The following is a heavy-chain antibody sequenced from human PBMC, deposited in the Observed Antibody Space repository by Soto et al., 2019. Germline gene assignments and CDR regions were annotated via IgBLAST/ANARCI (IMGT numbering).Heavy chain of an antibody. CDR3: GRDREPDGIWTFDS. V-gene: IGHV3-23*01. CDR1: GFTLGKYT. CDR2: SYSSGGT. J-gene: IGHJ4*02. Sequence: GGSLRLSCAASGFTLGKYTMGWVRQALGKGLEWVAESYSSGGTEYADSVKGRFTISRDNSKNTLFLQMNSLRVEDTALYYCGRDREPDGIWTFDSWGQGTLVTVSS. D-gene: IGHD3-9*01.